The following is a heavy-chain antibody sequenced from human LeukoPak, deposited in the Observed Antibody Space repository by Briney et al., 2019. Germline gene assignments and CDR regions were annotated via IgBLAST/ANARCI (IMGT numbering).Heavy chain of an antibody. J-gene: IGHJ4*02. CDR1: GYTFTSYY. D-gene: IGHD2-21*02. Sequence: ASVKVSCKASGYTFTSYYMHWVRQAPGQGLEWMGIINPSGGSTSHAQKFQGRVTMTRDTSTSTVYMELSSLRSEDTAVYYCARDSGFINHDIVVVTANDLDYWGQGTLVTVSS. CDR2: INPSGGST. V-gene: IGHV1-46*01. CDR3: ARDSGFINHDIVVVTANDLDY.